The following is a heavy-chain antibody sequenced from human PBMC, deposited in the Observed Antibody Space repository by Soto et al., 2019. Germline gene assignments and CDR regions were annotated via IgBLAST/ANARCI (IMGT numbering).Heavy chain of an antibody. D-gene: IGHD6-19*01. CDR2: IKSKTDGGTT. V-gene: IGHV3-15*01. CDR1: GFTFSNAW. CDR3: TTDLTQGSLAVAGTMMAPHSKPNYYYYYMDV. J-gene: IGHJ6*03. Sequence: EVQLVESGGGLVKPGGSLRLSCAASGFTFSNAWMSWVRQAPGKGLEWVGRIKSKTDGGTTDYAAPVKGRFTISRDDSKNTLYLQMNSLKTEDTAVYYCTTDLTQGSLAVAGTMMAPHSKPNYYYYYMDVWGKGTTVTVSS.